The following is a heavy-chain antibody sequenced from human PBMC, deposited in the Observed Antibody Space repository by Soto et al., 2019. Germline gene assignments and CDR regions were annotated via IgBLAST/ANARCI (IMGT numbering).Heavy chain of an antibody. Sequence: EVQLAESGGGLAQPGGSLRLSCAASAFTFSTYSMTWVRQAPGKGLEWVSYISSSSTTIYYADSVQGRFTISRDNAKNSLYLQMNSLREEDTAVYYCATDIRAVAGDHDCWGQGTLVTVSS. CDR1: AFTFSTYS. V-gene: IGHV3-48*02. D-gene: IGHD6-19*01. CDR2: ISSSSTTI. CDR3: ATDIRAVAGDHDC. J-gene: IGHJ4*02.